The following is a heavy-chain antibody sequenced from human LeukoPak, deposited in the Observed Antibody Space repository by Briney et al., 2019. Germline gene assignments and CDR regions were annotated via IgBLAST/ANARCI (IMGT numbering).Heavy chain of an antibody. V-gene: IGHV3-48*01. J-gene: IGHJ4*02. CDR3: VPDSSGYSDY. D-gene: IGHD3-22*01. CDR2: ISSSSTI. Sequence: GGSLRLSCAASGFTFSSYSMNWVRQAPGKGLEWVSYISSSSTIYYADSVKGRFTISRDNAKNSLYLQMNSLRAEDTAVYYCVPDSSGYSDYWGQGTLVTVSS. CDR1: GFTFSSYS.